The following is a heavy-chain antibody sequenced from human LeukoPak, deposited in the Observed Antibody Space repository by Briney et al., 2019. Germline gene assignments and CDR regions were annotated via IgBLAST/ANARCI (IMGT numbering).Heavy chain of an antibody. J-gene: IGHJ5*02. Sequence: ASVKVSCKASGYTFTSYDINWVRQATGQGLEWMGWMNPNSGNTGYAQKFQGRVTITRNTSISTAYMELSSLRSEDTAVYYCARKLGYCSSTSCYYWFDPWGQGNLVTVSS. V-gene: IGHV1-8*03. CDR2: MNPNSGNT. CDR1: GYTFTSYD. CDR3: ARKLGYCSSTSCYYWFDP. D-gene: IGHD2-2*01.